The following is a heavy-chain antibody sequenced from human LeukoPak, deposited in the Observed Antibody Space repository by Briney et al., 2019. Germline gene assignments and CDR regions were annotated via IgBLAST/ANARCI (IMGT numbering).Heavy chain of an antibody. J-gene: IGHJ4*02. CDR3: ARDSLPLGYCSGGSCRQPDY. Sequence: SSETLSLTCTVSGGSISSYYWSWIRQPAGKGLEWIERIYTSGSTNYNPSLKSRVTMSVDTSKNQFSLELSSVTAADTAVYYCARDSLPLGYCSGGSCRQPDYWGQGTLVTVSS. D-gene: IGHD2-15*01. CDR2: IYTSGST. CDR1: GGSISSYY. V-gene: IGHV4-4*07.